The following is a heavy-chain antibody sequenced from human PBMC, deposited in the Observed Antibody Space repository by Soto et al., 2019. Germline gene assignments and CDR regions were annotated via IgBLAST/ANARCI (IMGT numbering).Heavy chain of an antibody. D-gene: IGHD3-22*01. J-gene: IGHJ4*02. CDR2: ISYDGSNK. CDR1: GFTFSSYA. Sequence: SGFTFSSYAMHWVRQAPGKGLEWVAVISYDGSNKYYADSVKGRFTISRDNSKNTLYLQMNSLRAEDTAVYYCARVKEYYDSSGSPAREYWGQGTLVTVS. CDR3: ARVKEYYDSSGSPAREY. V-gene: IGHV3-30-3*01.